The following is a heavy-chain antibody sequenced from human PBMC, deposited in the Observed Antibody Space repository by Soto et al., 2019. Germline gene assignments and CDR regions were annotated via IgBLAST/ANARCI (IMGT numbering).Heavy chain of an antibody. D-gene: IGHD3-9*01. V-gene: IGHV1-18*01. Sequence: ASVKVSCKASGYTFTSYGISWVRQAPGQGLEWMGWISAYNGNTNYAQKFQGRVTMTRNTSISTAYMELSSLRSEDTAVYYCARVYYDILTGSLYGMDVWGQGTTVTVSS. CDR1: GYTFTSYG. J-gene: IGHJ6*02. CDR3: ARVYYDILTGSLYGMDV. CDR2: ISAYNGNT.